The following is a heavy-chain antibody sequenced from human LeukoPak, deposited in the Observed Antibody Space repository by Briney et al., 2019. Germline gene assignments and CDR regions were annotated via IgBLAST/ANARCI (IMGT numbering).Heavy chain of an antibody. J-gene: IGHJ4*02. CDR2: ISWDGGST. V-gene: IGHV3-43D*04. D-gene: IGHD3-22*01. CDR3: AKAGSGYSVYYFDY. Sequence: GRSLRLSCAASGFTFDDYAMHWVRQAPGKGLEWVSLISWDGGSTYYADSVKGRFTISRDNSKNSLYLQMNSLRAEDTALYYCAKAGSGYSVYYFDYWGQRTLVTVSS. CDR1: GFTFDDYA.